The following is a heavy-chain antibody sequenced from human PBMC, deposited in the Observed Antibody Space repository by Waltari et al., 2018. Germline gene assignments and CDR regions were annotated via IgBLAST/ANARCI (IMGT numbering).Heavy chain of an antibody. J-gene: IGHJ6*02. CDR1: GGTFTSYA. Sequence: QLVQSGAEVKKPGSSVKVSCQASGGTFTSYAISWVRQAPGQGLEGMGGIIPLSGSTNYAQKFQGRLTMTADDSTSTAYMDLSGLTSDDTAVYFCAKKLPTSTWKYFYHGLDVWGQGTTVVVSS. D-gene: IGHD6-13*01. V-gene: IGHV1-69*01. CDR3: AKKLPTSTWKYFYHGLDV. CDR2: IIPLSGST.